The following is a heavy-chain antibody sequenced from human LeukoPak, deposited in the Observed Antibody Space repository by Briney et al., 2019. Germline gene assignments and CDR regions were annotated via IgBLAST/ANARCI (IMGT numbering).Heavy chain of an antibody. Sequence: GGSLRLSCAASGFTFSSYSMNWVRQAPGKGLEWVSSISSSSSYIYYADSVKGRFTISRDNAKNSLYLQMNSLGAEDTAVYYCARNLGSSGWYLPTDYWGQGTLVTVSS. CDR3: ARNLGSSGWYLPTDY. V-gene: IGHV3-21*01. CDR1: GFTFSSYS. CDR2: ISSSSSYI. J-gene: IGHJ4*02. D-gene: IGHD6-19*01.